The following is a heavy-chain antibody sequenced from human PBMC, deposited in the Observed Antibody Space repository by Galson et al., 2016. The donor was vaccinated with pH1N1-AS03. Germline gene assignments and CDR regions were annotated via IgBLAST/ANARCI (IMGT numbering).Heavy chain of an antibody. CDR3: TSGMVELDY. D-gene: IGHD3-10*01. CDR2: IDQDGSET. CDR1: GFRFIDYW. Sequence: SLRLSCAASGFRFIDYWMTWVRQAPGKGLEWVANIDQDGSETYYMDSVEGRFTISRDNAKNSLSLQMNSLRSEDTAVYYCTSGMVELDYWGQGTLVTVSS. J-gene: IGHJ4*02. V-gene: IGHV3-7*01.